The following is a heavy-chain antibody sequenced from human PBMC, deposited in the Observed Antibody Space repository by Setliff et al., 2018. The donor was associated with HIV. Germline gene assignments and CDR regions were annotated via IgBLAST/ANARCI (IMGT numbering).Heavy chain of an antibody. CDR2: ISPDSVTT. J-gene: IGHJ4*02. D-gene: IGHD3-10*01. V-gene: IGHV3-23*02. Sequence: SLRLSCAASGFSFSAYAMNWIRQAPGKGLEWVSAISPDSVTTLYRDSVKGRFSISRDNSRNTLYLQMNSLTVEDTALYYCAIWTSYYGTWGRGTLVTVSS. CDR1: GFSFSAYA. CDR3: AIWTSYYGT.